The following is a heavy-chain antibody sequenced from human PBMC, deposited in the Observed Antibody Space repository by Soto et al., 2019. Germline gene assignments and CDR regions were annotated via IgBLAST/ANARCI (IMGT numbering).Heavy chain of an antibody. CDR2: ISWNSDSI. Sequence: EAQLVESGGGFVQPGRSLRLSCAGSGFIFDDFAIHWVRQAPGKGLEWVSGISWNSDSISYADSVKGRFTISRDNAKNSLYLEMNSLRVEDTALYYCTIVGGLYDFWSGPLHFDLWGQGTLVTVSS. V-gene: IGHV3-9*01. D-gene: IGHD3-3*01. CDR3: TIVGGLYDFWSGPLHFDL. J-gene: IGHJ4*02. CDR1: GFIFDDFA.